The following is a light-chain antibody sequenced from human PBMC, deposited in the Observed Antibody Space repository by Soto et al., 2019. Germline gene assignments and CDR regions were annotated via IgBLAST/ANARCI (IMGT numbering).Light chain of an antibody. CDR3: QHYGSLPRPWT. Sequence: VLTQSPDTLSLSPGERATLSCRASQSVSSSFLSWYQQKLGQAPRLLIYGASSRATGISERFSGSGSGTDFTLTIARLEPEDFAVYYCQHYGSLPRPWTFGQGTKVDIK. CDR1: QSVSSSF. V-gene: IGKV3-20*01. CDR2: GAS. J-gene: IGKJ1*01.